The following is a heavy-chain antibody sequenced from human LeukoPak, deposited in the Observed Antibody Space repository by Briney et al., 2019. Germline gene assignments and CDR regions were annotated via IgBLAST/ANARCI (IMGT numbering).Heavy chain of an antibody. D-gene: IGHD3/OR15-3a*01. J-gene: IGHJ4*02. Sequence: GGSLRLSCAASGFSFSAHAMSWVRQAPGKGLEWISGIFNSGSNTLYANSVEGRFTIFRDNFQNTLYLQMKSLRVEDTAVYYCTRGLAAEYWGQGALVTVSS. CDR1: GFSFSAHA. CDR2: IFNSGSNT. CDR3: TRGLAAEY. V-gene: IGHV3-23*05.